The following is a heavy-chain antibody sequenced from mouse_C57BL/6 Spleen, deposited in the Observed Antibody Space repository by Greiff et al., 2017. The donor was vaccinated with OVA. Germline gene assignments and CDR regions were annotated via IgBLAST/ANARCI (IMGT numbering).Heavy chain of an antibody. V-gene: IGHV5-4*01. Sequence: EVKVVESGGGLVKPGGSLKLSCAASGFTFSSYAMSWVRQTPEKRLEWVATISDGGSYTYYPDNVKGRFTISRDNAKNNLYLQMSHLKSEDTAMYYCAREGIYYGNYDAMDYWGQGTSVTVSS. J-gene: IGHJ4*01. CDR3: AREGIYYGNYDAMDY. CDR2: ISDGGSYT. D-gene: IGHD2-1*01. CDR1: GFTFSSYA.